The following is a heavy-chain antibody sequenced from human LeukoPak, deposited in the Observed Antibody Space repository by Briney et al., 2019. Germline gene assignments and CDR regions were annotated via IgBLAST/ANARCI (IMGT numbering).Heavy chain of an antibody. Sequence: PGGSLRLSCAASGFTFSYYGIHWVRQAPGKGLEWVTFIRFDGNDKYYADSVKGRFTVSRDNSKNTLYLQMNSLRVEDTAMYYCAKEAQDCSGRGCYSSYFDFWGQGSLVTVSS. D-gene: IGHD2-15*01. CDR1: GFTFSYYG. CDR3: AKEAQDCSGRGCYSSYFDF. J-gene: IGHJ4*02. V-gene: IGHV3-30*02. CDR2: IRFDGNDK.